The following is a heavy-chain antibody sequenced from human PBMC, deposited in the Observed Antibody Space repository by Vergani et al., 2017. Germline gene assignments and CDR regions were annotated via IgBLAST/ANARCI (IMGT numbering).Heavy chain of an antibody. D-gene: IGHD6-19*01. CDR3: ARSEGDSSGLYPPKNYYSYGMDV. CDR2: IYYSGST. J-gene: IGHJ6*02. Sequence: QVQLQESGPGLVKPSQTLSLTCTVSGGSISSYYWSWIRQPPGKGLEWIGYIYYSGSTNDNPSLKSRVTISVDTSKNQFSLKLSSVTAADTAVYYCARSEGDSSGLYPPKNYYSYGMDVWGQGTTVTVSS. CDR1: GGSISSYY. V-gene: IGHV4-59*01.